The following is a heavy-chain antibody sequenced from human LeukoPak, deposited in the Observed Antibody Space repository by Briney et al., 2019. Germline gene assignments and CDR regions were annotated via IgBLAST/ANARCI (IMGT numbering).Heavy chain of an antibody. D-gene: IGHD6-19*01. CDR2: IDPRDSYT. CDR1: GYSFTSSW. Sequence: GSSLRISSKGSGYSFTSSWISWVRQMPGRGLERMGRIDPRDSYTNYSPSLQGHVTIPADESISTPYLQWSSPKASDTAMYYCARPHSSGWYEAYWGQGTLVTVSS. CDR3: ARPHSSGWYEAY. V-gene: IGHV5-10-1*01. J-gene: IGHJ4*02.